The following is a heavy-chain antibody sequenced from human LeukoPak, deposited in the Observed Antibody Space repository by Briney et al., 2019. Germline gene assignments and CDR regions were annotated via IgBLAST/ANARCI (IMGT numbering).Heavy chain of an antibody. CDR1: GGTFSSYA. CDR3: ARGDSGSYFDAFDI. Sequence: SVKVSXKASGGTFSSYAISWVRQAPGQGLEWMGGIIPIFGTANYAQKFQGRVTITADESTSTAYMELSSLRSEDTAVYYCARGDSGSYFDAFDIWGQGTMVTVSS. J-gene: IGHJ3*02. D-gene: IGHD1-26*01. CDR2: IIPIFGTA. V-gene: IGHV1-69*13.